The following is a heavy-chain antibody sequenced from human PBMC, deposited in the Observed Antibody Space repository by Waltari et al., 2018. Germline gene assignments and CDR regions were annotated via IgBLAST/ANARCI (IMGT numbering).Heavy chain of an antibody. V-gene: IGHV5-51*01. J-gene: IGHJ4*02. CDR2: IYPGASDT. CDR3: ARLYGDYPDEEAYYFDY. CDR1: GNSITRYR. D-gene: IGHD4-17*01. Sequence: EVQLVQSGAEVKKPGESMKISCKGSGNSITRYRISWGRQMPGKGLEWMGIIYPGASDTRSTPSFQGQVTISADKSISTAYLQWSSLKASDTAMYYCARLYGDYPDEEAYYFDYWGQGTLVTVSS.